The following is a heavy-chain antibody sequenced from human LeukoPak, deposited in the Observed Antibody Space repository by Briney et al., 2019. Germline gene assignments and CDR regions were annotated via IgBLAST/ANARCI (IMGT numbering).Heavy chain of an antibody. CDR3: AKDRPNYHESNGHYYRRNGDY. V-gene: IGHV3-23*01. Sequence: GGSLRLSCAAPGFTFHNYAMSWVRQAPGKGLGWVSAISSSGDITFYADSVKGRFTISRDNSRYTLYLQMNSLRAEDAAMYYCAKDRPNYHESNGHYYRRNGDYWGQGTLVTVSS. D-gene: IGHD3-22*01. CDR2: ISSSGDIT. J-gene: IGHJ4*02. CDR1: GFTFHNYA.